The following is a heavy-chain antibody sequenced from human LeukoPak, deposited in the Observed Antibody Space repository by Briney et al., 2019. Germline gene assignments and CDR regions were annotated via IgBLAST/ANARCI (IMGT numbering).Heavy chain of an antibody. Sequence: SETLSFTCTVSGGSISSGFYYWSWIRQPAGKGLEWIGRIYTSGNTNYNPSLKSRVTISVDTSKNQFSLKLSSVTAADTAVYYCARVLKGNWFDPWGQGTLVTVSS. CDR2: IYTSGNT. V-gene: IGHV4-61*02. CDR1: GGSISSGFYY. CDR3: ARVLKGNWFDP. J-gene: IGHJ5*02.